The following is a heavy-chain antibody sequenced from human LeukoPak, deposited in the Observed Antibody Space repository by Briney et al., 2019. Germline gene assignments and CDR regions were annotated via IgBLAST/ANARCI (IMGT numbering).Heavy chain of an antibody. CDR1: GGTFSSYA. J-gene: IGHJ6*02. Sequence: SVKVSCKASGGTFSSYAISWVRQAPGQGLEWMGRIIPILGIANYAQKFQGRVTITADKSTSTAYMELSSLRSEDTAVYYCARDGMIVVVTTDYYYGMDVWGQGTTVTVSS. CDR2: IIPILGIA. D-gene: IGHD3-22*01. CDR3: ARDGMIVVVTTDYYYGMDV. V-gene: IGHV1-69*04.